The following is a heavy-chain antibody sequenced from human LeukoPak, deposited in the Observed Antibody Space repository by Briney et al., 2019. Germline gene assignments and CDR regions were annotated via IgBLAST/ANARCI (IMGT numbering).Heavy chain of an antibody. D-gene: IGHD2-15*01. CDR2: IKQDGSEK. Sequence: PGGSLRLSCAASGFTFSSYWMGWVRQAPGKGLEWVANIKQDGSEKYYVDSVKGRFTISRDNAKNSLYLQMNSLRAEDTAVYYCARGIGYCSGGSCYPFDYWGQGTLVTVSS. CDR3: ARGIGYCSGGSCYPFDY. J-gene: IGHJ4*02. CDR1: GFTFSSYW. V-gene: IGHV3-7*03.